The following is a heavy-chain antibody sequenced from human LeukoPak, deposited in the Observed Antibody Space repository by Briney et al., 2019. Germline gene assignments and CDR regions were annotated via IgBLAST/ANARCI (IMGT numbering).Heavy chain of an antibody. J-gene: IGHJ4*02. D-gene: IGHD3-10*01. CDR2: ISGSGGST. Sequence: GGSLRLSCAASGFTFSSYAMSWVRQAPGKGLEWVSAISGSGGSTYYADSVKGRFTISRDNSKNMLYLQMNSLRAEDTAVYYCAKGITMVRGVRPRAFDYWGQGTLVTVSS. CDR1: GFTFSSYA. V-gene: IGHV3-23*01. CDR3: AKGITMVRGVRPRAFDY.